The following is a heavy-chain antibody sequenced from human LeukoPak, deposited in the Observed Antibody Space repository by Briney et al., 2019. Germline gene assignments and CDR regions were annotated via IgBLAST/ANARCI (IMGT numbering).Heavy chain of an antibody. V-gene: IGHV3-30*18. CDR3: AKDHLRRSSTSCPFDY. J-gene: IGHJ4*02. CDR1: GFTFSSYG. D-gene: IGHD2-2*01. Sequence: GGSLRLSCAASGFTFSSYGMHWVRQAPGKGLEWVAVISYDGSNKYYADSVKGRFTISRDNSKNTLYLQMNSLRAEDTAVYYCAKDHLRRSSTSCPFDYWGQGTLVTVSS. CDR2: ISYDGSNK.